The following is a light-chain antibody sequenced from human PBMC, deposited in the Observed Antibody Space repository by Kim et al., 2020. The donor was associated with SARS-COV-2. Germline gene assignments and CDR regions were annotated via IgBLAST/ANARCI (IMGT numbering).Light chain of an antibody. J-gene: IGKJ2*01. CDR2: GAS. Sequence: SPGESATPSCRASQSVSTNLAWYQQKPGQAPGLLIYGASTRATGIPARFSGSGSGTEFTLTISSLQSEDFAVYYCQQYDNWLYTFGQGTKLEIK. V-gene: IGKV3-15*01. CDR3: QQYDNWLYT. CDR1: QSVSTN.